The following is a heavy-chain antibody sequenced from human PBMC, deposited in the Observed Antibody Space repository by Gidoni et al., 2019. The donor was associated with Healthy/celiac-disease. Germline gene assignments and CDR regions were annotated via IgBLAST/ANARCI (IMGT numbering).Heavy chain of an antibody. J-gene: IGHJ4*02. D-gene: IGHD2-21*02. V-gene: IGHV4-39*01. CDR2: FYYSGGT. Sequence: QLQLQESGPGLVKPSETLSLTCPVSGGSISSSSYYWGWIRQPPGKRLEWIGSFYYSGGTYYNPSLKSRVTISVDTSKNQFSLKLSSVTAADTALYYCARVVGGNLAYFDYWGQGTLVTVSS. CDR1: GGSISSSSYY. CDR3: ARVVGGNLAYFDY.